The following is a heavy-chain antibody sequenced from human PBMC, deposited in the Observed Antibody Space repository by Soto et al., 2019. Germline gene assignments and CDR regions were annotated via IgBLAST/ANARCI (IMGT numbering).Heavy chain of an antibody. CDR3: ARERVGTTFFDN. CDR1: GFAISRVCY. J-gene: IGHJ4*02. CDR2: IYPSVSS. D-gene: IGHD1-1*01. V-gene: IGHV4-38-2*02. Sequence: PSETLSLTSNVAGFAISRVCYWSWVRQPPGKGLEWIGSIYPSVSSYHNPSLESRLTLSIDTSKNQFTLKLASVTAADTALYYCARERVGTTFFDNWGQGTQVTVSS.